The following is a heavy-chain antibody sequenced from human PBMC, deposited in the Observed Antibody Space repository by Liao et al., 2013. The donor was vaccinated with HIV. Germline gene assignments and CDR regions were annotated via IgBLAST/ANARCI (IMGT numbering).Heavy chain of an antibody. Sequence: QVQLQESGPGLVKPSQTLSLTCTVSGGSISSGDYYWSWIRQPPGKGLEWIGYIYYSGSTSYSPSLKSRLTISVDTSKNQFSLNLSSVTAADTAVYYCARDSYYGSGAGLYYYNYMDVWGKGPRSPSP. D-gene: IGHD3-10*01. CDR2: IYYSGST. CDR3: ARDSYYGSGAGLYYYNYMDV. CDR1: GGSISSGDYY. J-gene: IGHJ6*03. V-gene: IGHV4-30-4*08.